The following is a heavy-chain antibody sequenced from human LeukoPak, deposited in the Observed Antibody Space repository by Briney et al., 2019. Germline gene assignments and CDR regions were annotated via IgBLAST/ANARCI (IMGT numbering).Heavy chain of an antibody. J-gene: IGHJ4*02. CDR1: GGSISSYY. CDR3: GSTNYNPSLKSRVTISVDTSKNQFSLKLSSVTAADTAVYYSARTGDVLLWFGELSFDY. D-gene: IGHD3-10*01. CDR2: IYYSGST. V-gene: IGHV4-59*08. Sequence: SETLSLTCTVSGGSISSYYWSWIRQPPGKGLEWIGYIYYSGSTNYNPSLKSRVTISVDTSKNQFSLKLSSVTAADTAVYYSGSTNYNPSLKSRVTISVDTSKNQFSLKLSSVTAADTAVYYSARTGDVLLWFGELSFDYWGQGTLVTVSS.